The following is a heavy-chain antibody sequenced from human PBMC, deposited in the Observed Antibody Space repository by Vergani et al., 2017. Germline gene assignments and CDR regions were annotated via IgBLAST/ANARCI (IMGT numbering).Heavy chain of an antibody. V-gene: IGHV5-51*01. Sequence: EVPLVQSGAEVKTPGESLKISYKVSGYSFPTYGIGWVRQMPGKGLEWMGILYPSDSDTRHRPSFQGQVTISAEKYIRTADLQGSSLKDSDTAMYYCARQKDGRCWFIPLGQGTMVTVSS. CDR2: LYPSDSDT. CDR1: GYSFPTYG. CDR3: ARQKDGRCWFIP. D-gene: IGHD2-15*01. J-gene: IGHJ5*02.